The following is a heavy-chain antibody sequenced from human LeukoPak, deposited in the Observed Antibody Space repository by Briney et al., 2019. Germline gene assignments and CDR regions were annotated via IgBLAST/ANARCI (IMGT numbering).Heavy chain of an antibody. D-gene: IGHD2-2*01. Sequence: GGSLRLSCAASGFTFSSYAMSWVRQAPGKGLEWVSAISGSGVSTYYADSVKGRFTISRDNSKNTLYLQMNSLRAEDTAVYYCAKSEFVVVPAAEDYWGQGPLVTVSS. J-gene: IGHJ4*02. CDR3: AKSEFVVVPAAEDY. V-gene: IGHV3-23*01. CDR2: ISGSGVST. CDR1: GFTFSSYA.